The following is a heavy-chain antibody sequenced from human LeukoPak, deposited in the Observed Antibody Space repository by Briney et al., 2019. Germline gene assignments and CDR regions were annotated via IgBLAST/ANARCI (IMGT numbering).Heavy chain of an antibody. D-gene: IGHD5-18*01. CDR3: ARTGYNYGTPLNN. V-gene: IGHV1-69*04. CDR1: GGTFSSYA. CDR2: IIPILGIA. Sequence: SVKVSCKASGGTFSSYAISWVRQAPGQGLEWMGRIIPILGIANYAQKFQGRVTITADKSTSTAYMELSSLRAEDTAVYYCARTGYNYGTPLNNWGQGTLVTVSS. J-gene: IGHJ4*02.